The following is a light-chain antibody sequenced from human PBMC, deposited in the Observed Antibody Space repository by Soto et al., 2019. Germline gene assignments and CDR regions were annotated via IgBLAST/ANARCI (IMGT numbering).Light chain of an antibody. J-gene: IGLJ2*01. CDR1: SSDVGGYNY. CDR2: EVS. CDR3: SSYAGSNNVA. V-gene: IGLV2-8*01. Sequence: QSVLSQPPSASGSPGQSVTISCTGTSSDVGGYNYVSWYQQHPGKAPKLMIYEVSKRPSGVPDRFSGSKSGNTASLTVSGLQAEDDSDYYCSSYAGSNNVAFGRGTKLTVL.